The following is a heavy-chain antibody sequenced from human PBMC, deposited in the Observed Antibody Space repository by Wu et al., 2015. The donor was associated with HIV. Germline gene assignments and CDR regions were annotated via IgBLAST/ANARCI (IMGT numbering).Heavy chain of an antibody. J-gene: IGHJ6*02. Sequence: QVQLVQSGAEVKKPGASVKVSCKASGYTFTSYGISWVRQAPGQGLEWMGWISAYNGNTNYAQKLQGRVTMTTDTSTSTAYMELRSLRSDDTAVYYCARDIDGTSRWLVLSYYYGMDVWGQGTTGHRLL. V-gene: IGHV1-18*01. CDR2: ISAYNGNT. CDR1: GYTFTSYG. CDR3: ARDIDGTSRWLVLSYYYGMDV. D-gene: IGHD6-19*01.